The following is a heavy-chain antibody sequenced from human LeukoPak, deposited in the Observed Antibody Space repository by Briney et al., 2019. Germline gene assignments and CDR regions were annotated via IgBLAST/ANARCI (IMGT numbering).Heavy chain of an antibody. V-gene: IGHV3-74*01. Sequence: GGSLRLSCVGSGFTYSNYWMHWVRQAPGKGPVWVSRINPDGTTTDYADSVKGRFTISRDNAKNLLYLQMNGLRADDTAVYYCAKDLRWSTADRWGQGTLVTVSS. CDR3: AKDLRWSTADR. CDR2: INPDGTTT. CDR1: GFTYSNYW. D-gene: IGHD3-3*01. J-gene: IGHJ5*02.